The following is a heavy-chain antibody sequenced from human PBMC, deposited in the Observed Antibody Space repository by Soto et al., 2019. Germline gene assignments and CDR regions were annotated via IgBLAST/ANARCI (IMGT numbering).Heavy chain of an antibody. D-gene: IGHD1-26*01. CDR2: SRNKANSYSK. CDR1: GFTFSDHY. V-gene: IGHV3-72*01. J-gene: IGHJ4*02. Sequence: EVQLVESGGGLVQPGGSLRLSCAASGFTFSDHYMDWVRQAPGKGLEWVGRSRNKANSYSKEYAASVKGRFTISRDESKNSLYRQMNSLKAEDTAVYYCARFSGSYTRGLDYWGQGTLVTVSS. CDR3: ARFSGSYTRGLDY.